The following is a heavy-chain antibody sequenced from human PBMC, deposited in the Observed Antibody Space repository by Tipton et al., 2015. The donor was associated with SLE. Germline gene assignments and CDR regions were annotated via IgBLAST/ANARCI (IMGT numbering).Heavy chain of an antibody. CDR2: IYYTGHT. Sequence: TLSLTCTVSGGSINTYYWSWIRQPPGKGLEWIGNIYYTGHTYYSPSLESRLTFSVDTSTNQFSLMLSSVSAADAAVYYCARGSGVSVRRFDSWGQGILVTVSS. D-gene: IGHD3-10*01. J-gene: IGHJ4*02. V-gene: IGHV4-59*08. CDR1: GGSINTYY. CDR3: ARGSGVSVRRFDS.